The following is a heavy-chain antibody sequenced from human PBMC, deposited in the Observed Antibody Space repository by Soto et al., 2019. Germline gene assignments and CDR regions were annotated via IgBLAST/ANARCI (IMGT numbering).Heavy chain of an antibody. CDR2: INPSGGST. Sequence: ASVKVSCKASGYTFTSYYMHWVRQAPGQGLEWMGIINPSGGSTSYAQKFQGRVTMTRDTSTSTVYMELSSLRSEDTAVYYCAVDFWSGYWDYWGQGTLVTVSS. CDR3: AVDFWSGYWDY. J-gene: IGHJ4*02. D-gene: IGHD3-3*01. V-gene: IGHV1-46*01. CDR1: GYTFTSYY.